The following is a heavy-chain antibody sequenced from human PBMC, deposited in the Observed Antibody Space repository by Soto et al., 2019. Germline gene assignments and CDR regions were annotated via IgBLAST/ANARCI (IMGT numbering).Heavy chain of an antibody. D-gene: IGHD1-1*01. V-gene: IGHV4-39*01. CDR1: GGSISSSSYY. CDR3: ERWYNAFDI. Sequence: SETLSLNCTVSGGSISSSSYYWGWIRQPPGKGLEWIGSIYYSGSTYYNPSLKSRVTISVDTSKNQFSLKLSSVTAADTAVYYCERWYNAFDIWGQGTMVTVSS. J-gene: IGHJ3*02. CDR2: IYYSGST.